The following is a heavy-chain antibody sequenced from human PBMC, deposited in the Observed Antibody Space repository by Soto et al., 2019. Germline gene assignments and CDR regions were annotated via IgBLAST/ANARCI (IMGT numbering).Heavy chain of an antibody. CDR3: ARGTYPGTAAPDRFAFDI. J-gene: IGHJ3*02. Sequence: QVQLVESGGGVVQPGGSLRLSCAASGFTFSTYGLYWVRQAPCKWLEWVAVISDDEIYKYYADSVKGRFTISRDNSKNTLYLQMNSLRAEDTAVYYCARGTYPGTAAPDRFAFDIWGQGTMVTIPS. D-gene: IGHD6-13*01. CDR1: GFTFSTYG. CDR2: ISDDEIYK. V-gene: IGHV3-30*03.